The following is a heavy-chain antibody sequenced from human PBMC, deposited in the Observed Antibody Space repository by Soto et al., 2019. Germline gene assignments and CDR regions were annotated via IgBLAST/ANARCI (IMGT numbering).Heavy chain of an antibody. CDR1: GFVVSGHY. D-gene: IGHD2-2*02. CDR3: TRHTVDY. Sequence: PGGSLRLSCAAFGFVVSGHYMSWLRQAPGKGLEWVSALYGDGSTYYADSVKGRFTISRDNSRNTLYLQMSSLRTEDTAVYYCTRHTVDYWGQGTLVTVS. J-gene: IGHJ4*02. V-gene: IGHV3-53*01. CDR2: LYGDGST.